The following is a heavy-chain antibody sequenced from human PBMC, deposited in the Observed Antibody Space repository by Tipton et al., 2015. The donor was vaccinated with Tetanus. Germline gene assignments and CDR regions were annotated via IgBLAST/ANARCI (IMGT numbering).Heavy chain of an antibody. CDR1: GGSISGDGSY. CDR2: ISNRGNS. V-gene: IGHV4-31*03. CDR3: AAESARGNNWFDP. J-gene: IGHJ5*02. Sequence: TLSLTCSVSGGSISGDGSYWSWIRQHPRTGLEWIGYISNRGNSYSNPSLKGRVSLSVDKSACQFSLRLTSVTSADSAVYYCAAESARGNNWFDPWGQRVLVNVPS.